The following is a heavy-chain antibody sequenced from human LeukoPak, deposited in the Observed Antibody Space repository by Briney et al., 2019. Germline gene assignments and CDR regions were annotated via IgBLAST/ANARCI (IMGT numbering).Heavy chain of an antibody. Sequence: SGGSLRLSCAASGFTFSSYAMSWVRQAPGKGLEWVSAISGSGGSTYYADSVKGRFTISGDNSKNTLYLQMNSLRAEDTAVYYCAKDGIFLLWFAEGGQGTLVTVSS. D-gene: IGHD3-10*01. V-gene: IGHV3-23*01. CDR1: GFTFSSYA. CDR3: AKDGIFLLWFAE. CDR2: ISGSGGST. J-gene: IGHJ4*02.